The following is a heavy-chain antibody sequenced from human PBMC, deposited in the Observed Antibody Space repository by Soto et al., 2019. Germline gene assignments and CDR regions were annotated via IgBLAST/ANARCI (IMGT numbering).Heavy chain of an antibody. CDR3: ARGGGGLRLRELPFFDY. D-gene: IGHD3-16*01. V-gene: IGHV1-3*05. CDR1: GYTFTNYA. Sequence: QVHLVQSGAEEKRPGASVKVSCKASGYTFTNYAIHWVRQAPGQRLEWMGWINSANGNTQYSQKFQGRLTITRDTSASTGTIDLSSLRSEDTAVYYCARGGGGLRLRELPFFDYWGQGTLVTVSS. CDR2: INSANGNT. J-gene: IGHJ4*02.